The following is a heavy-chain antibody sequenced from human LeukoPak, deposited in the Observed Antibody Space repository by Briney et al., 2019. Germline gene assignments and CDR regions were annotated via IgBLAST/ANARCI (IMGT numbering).Heavy chain of an antibody. D-gene: IGHD1-1*01. V-gene: IGHV4-4*02. CDR1: GGPISNSNW. J-gene: IGHJ4*02. CDR2: IYPGGST. CDR3: ARNWNDGRFDY. Sequence: PSETLSLTCAVSGGPISNSNWWSWVRQPPGKGLEWIGEIYPGGSTNYNPSLKSRVTISVDKSKNQFSLRLNSMTAADTALYYCARNWNDGRFDYWGQGILVTVSS.